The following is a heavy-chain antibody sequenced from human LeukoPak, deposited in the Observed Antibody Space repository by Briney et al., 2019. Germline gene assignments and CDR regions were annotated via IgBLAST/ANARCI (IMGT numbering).Heavy chain of an antibody. V-gene: IGHV4-61*01. CDR1: GGSVSGVSYY. Sequence: SETLSLTCTVSGGSVSGVSYYWSWIPQPPGKGLEWIGYIYYSGTTKYNPSLKSRATISIDTSNNQFSLKLSSVTAADTAVYYCARGTPLYSSDWYVNWFDPWGQGTLVTVSS. D-gene: IGHD6-19*01. J-gene: IGHJ5*02. CDR3: ARGTPLYSSDWYVNWFDP. CDR2: IYYSGTT.